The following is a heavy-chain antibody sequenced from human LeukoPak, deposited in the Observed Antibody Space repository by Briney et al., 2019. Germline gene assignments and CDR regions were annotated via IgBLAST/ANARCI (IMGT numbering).Heavy chain of an antibody. V-gene: IGHV3-23*01. CDR3: AREALWFGELFSLFFDY. J-gene: IGHJ4*02. CDR2: ISGSGDNT. Sequence: PGGSLRLSCAASGFTFSSYWMSWVRQAPGKGLEWVSTISGSGDNTYYADSVKGRFTISRDNSKNTLYLQMNSLGAEDTAVYYCAREALWFGELFSLFFDYWGQGTLVTVSS. D-gene: IGHD3-10*01. CDR1: GFTFSSYW.